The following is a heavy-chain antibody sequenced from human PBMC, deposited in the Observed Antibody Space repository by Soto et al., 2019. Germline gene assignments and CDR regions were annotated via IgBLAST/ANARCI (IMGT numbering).Heavy chain of an antibody. CDR2: ISYDGSNK. Sequence: PGGALGLSCVASGVTFSSYGMHGVRQAPGKGLEWVAVISYDGSNKYYADSVKGRFTISRDNSKNTLYLQMNSLRAEDTAVYYCAKDLGRYDSGYYYYGMDVWGQGTTVTVSS. V-gene: IGHV3-30*18. CDR1: GVTFSSYG. J-gene: IGHJ6*02. D-gene: IGHD5-12*01. CDR3: AKDLGRYDSGYYYYGMDV.